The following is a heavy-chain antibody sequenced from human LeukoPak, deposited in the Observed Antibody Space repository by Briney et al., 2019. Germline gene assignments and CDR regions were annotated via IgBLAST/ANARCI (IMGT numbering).Heavy chain of an antibody. J-gene: IGHJ4*02. CDR3: AKFGSGNYYNFDY. CDR1: EFTFRSYA. CDR2: ISDSGGST. Sequence: GGSLRLSCAASEFTFRSYAMSWVRQAPGKGLEWVSVISDSGGSTYYADSVKSRFTISRDNSKNTLYLHMNSLRAEDTAVYYCAKFGSGNYYNFDYWGQGTLVTVSS. D-gene: IGHD3-10*01. V-gene: IGHV3-23*01.